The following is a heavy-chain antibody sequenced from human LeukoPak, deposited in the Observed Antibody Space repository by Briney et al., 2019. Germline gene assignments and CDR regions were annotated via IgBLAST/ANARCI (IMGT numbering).Heavy chain of an antibody. CDR1: GLTFSSYS. CDR2: ISSSSSYI. D-gene: IGHD2-21*01. V-gene: IGHV3-21*01. CDR3: ATGLLPDY. Sequence: GRSLRLSCAASGLTFSSYSMNWVRQAPGKGLEWVSSISSSSSYIYYADSVKGRFTISRDNAKNSLYLQMNSLRAEDTAVYYCATGLLPDYWGQGTLVTVSS. J-gene: IGHJ4*02.